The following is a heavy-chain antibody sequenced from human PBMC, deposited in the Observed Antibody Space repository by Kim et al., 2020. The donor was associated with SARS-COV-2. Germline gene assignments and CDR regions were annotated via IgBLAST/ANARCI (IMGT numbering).Heavy chain of an antibody. V-gene: IGHV3-11*06. D-gene: IGHD6-6*01. CDR3: ARDKRLIAARPYYFDY. J-gene: IGHJ4*02. Sequence: SVKGRFTITRDNAKNSLYLQMNSLRAEDTAVYYCARDKRLIAARPYYFDYWGQGTLVTVSS.